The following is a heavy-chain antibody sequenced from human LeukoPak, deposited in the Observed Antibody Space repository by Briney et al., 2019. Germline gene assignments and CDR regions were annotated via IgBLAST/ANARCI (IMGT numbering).Heavy chain of an antibody. D-gene: IGHD4-17*01. V-gene: IGHV4-59*01. CDR2: IYYSGST. CDR1: GGSISSYY. Sequence: SETLSLTCTVSGGSISSYYWSWIRQPPGKGLEWIGYIYYSGSTNYNPSLKSRVTISVDTSKNQFSLKLSSETAADTAVYYCARSTVTTFDWFDPWGQGTLVTVSS. J-gene: IGHJ5*02. CDR3: ARSTVTTFDWFDP.